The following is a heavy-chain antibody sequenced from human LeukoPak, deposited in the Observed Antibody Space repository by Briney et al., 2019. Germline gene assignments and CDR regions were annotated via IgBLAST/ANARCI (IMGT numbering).Heavy chain of an antibody. CDR2: INPNTGGT. CDR1: GYTFTAYY. J-gene: IGHJ4*02. V-gene: IGHV1-2*02. Sequence: AASVKVSCKASGYTFTAYYIHWVRQAPGQGLEWMGWINPNTGGTNFAQRFQGRVTMTRDTSINTAYMELSSLRSDDTAMYYCAREGASQLSSYFDHWGQGTLVTVSS. D-gene: IGHD1-1*01. CDR3: AREGASQLSSYFDH.